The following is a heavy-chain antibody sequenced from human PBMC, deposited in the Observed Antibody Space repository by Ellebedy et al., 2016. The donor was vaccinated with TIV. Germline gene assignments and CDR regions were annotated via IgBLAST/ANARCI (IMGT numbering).Heavy chain of an antibody. V-gene: IGHV3-7*04. CDR3: ARGYGAD. CDR1: GFTFSGLW. CDR2: IKEDGREK. D-gene: IGHD4/OR15-4a*01. Sequence: GESLRISCSASGFTFSGLWMGWVRQAPGKGLEWVANIKEDGREKYYVDSLKGRFTISRDNAKDTLYLHMNSLRGEDTAMYYCARGYGADWGQGTLVTVSS. J-gene: IGHJ4*02.